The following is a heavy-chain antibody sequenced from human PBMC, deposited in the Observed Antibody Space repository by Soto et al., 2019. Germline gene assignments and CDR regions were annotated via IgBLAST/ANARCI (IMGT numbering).Heavy chain of an antibody. CDR1: GFTYSDDY. CDR3: ARASSPRDPWLDY. Sequence: GGSLRLSCGASGFTYSDDYMSWIRQAPGKGLEWVSYISSSGGTIYYADSVKGRFTISRDNAKNSLFLQMNSLRADDTAVYYCARASSPRDPWLDYWGQGTLVTVSS. J-gene: IGHJ4*02. CDR2: ISSSGGTI. D-gene: IGHD5-18*01. V-gene: IGHV3-11*01.